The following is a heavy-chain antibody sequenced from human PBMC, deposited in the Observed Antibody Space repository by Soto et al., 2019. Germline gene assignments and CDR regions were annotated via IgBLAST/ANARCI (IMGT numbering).Heavy chain of an antibody. CDR2: INHSGST. CDR1: GGSFSGYY. Sequence: QVQLQQWGAGLLKPSETLSLTCAVYGGSFSGYYWSWIRQPPGKGLEWIGEINHSGSTNYNPSLKRRVTISVDTSKVQYSVKLSSVTAADTAVYDCARGATLWYFDLWGRGTLVTVSS. D-gene: IGHD1-26*01. V-gene: IGHV4-34*01. CDR3: ARGATLWYFDL. J-gene: IGHJ2*01.